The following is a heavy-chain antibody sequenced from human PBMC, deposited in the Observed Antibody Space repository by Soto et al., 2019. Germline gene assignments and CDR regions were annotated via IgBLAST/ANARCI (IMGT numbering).Heavy chain of an antibody. CDR1: GYTFTGYY. J-gene: IGHJ6*02. Sequence: ASVKVSCKASGYTFTGYYMHWVRQAPGQGLEWMGWINPNSGGTNYAQKFQGRVTMTRDTSISTAYMELSRLRSDDTAVYYCARDHRRRPYNWKVGLDVWGQGTTVTVS. CDR3: ARDHRRRPYNWKVGLDV. CDR2: INPNSGGT. D-gene: IGHD1-20*01. V-gene: IGHV1-2*02.